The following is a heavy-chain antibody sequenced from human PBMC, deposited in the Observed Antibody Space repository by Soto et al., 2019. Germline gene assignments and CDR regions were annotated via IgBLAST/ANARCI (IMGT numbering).Heavy chain of an antibody. Sequence: ASVNVSCKASVGTFSSFGINWVRQAPGQGLEWMGGIIPVSPIANYAQKFQGRVTITADKSTNTAYMELSSLRSEDTAVYFCARGRDDFYYYAMDVWAQGTTFTVS. CDR3: ARGRDDFYYYAMDV. J-gene: IGHJ6*02. CDR2: IIPVSPIA. V-gene: IGHV1-69*10. CDR1: VGTFSSFG.